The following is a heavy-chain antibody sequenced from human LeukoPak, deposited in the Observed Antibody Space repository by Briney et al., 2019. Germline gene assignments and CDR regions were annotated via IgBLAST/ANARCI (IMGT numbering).Heavy chain of an antibody. Sequence: ASVKVSCKASGYTFTSYDINWVRQAPGQGLEWMGWISAYNGNTNYAQKLQGRVTMTTDTSTSTAYMELRSLRSDDTAVYYCARDVKLTEENDSSDQQPYFDYWGQGTLVTVSS. J-gene: IGHJ4*02. D-gene: IGHD3-22*01. CDR2: ISAYNGNT. CDR1: GYTFTSYD. CDR3: ARDVKLTEENDSSDQQPYFDY. V-gene: IGHV1-18*01.